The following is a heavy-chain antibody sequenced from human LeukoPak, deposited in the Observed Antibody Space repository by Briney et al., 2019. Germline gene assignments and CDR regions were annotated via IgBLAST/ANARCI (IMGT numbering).Heavy chain of an antibody. Sequence: ASVKVSCKASGYTXTSYGISWVRQAPGQGLEWVGWISAYNGNTNYAQKLQGRVTMTTDTSTSTVYMELRSLRSDDTAVYYCARDYYDSSGYLHWGQGTLVTVSS. J-gene: IGHJ4*02. CDR2: ISAYNGNT. V-gene: IGHV1-18*01. CDR1: GYTXTSYG. CDR3: ARDYYDSSGYLH. D-gene: IGHD3-22*01.